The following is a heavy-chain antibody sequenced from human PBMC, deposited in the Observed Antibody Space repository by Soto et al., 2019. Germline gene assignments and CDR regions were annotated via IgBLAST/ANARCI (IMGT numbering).Heavy chain of an antibody. J-gene: IGHJ3*02. CDR2: ISYDGSDK. CDR1: GFTFSSYA. D-gene: IGHD3-22*01. CDR3: ARPPLRITMRLVAFDI. V-gene: IGHV3-30-3*01. Sequence: QAKLVESGGGVVQPGRSLRLSCVGSGFTFSSYAMHWVRQAPGKGLEWVAVISYDGSDKYYADSVKGRFTISRDKSKNTLYLQMNSLRTEDTAVYYCARPPLRITMRLVAFDIWGQGTRVNVSS.